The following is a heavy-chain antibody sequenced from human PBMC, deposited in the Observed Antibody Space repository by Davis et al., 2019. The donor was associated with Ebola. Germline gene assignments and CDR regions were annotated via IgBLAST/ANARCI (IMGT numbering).Heavy chain of an antibody. J-gene: IGHJ3*01. Sequence: PSETLSLTCAVSAISVSSSNWWTWMRQTPRKSLEWIGQVFHSGHTNYNPSLGSRVSLSLDKSNNQFSLQLTSVTAADTAVYYCTRGYGALWGQGKLVTVSS. CDR1: AISVSSSNW. CDR2: VFHSGHT. V-gene: IGHV4-4*02. CDR3: TRGYGAL. D-gene: IGHD4/OR15-4a*01.